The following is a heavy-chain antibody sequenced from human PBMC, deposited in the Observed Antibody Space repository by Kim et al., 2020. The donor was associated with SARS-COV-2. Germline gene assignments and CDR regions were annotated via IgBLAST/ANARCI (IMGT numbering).Heavy chain of an antibody. V-gene: IGHV4-59*01. D-gene: IGHD6-6*01. J-gene: IGHJ4*02. Sequence: PSLKSRVTISVDTSKNQFSLKLSSVTAADTAVYYCARAAPRRIAARFFDYWGQGTLVTVSS. CDR3: ARAAPRRIAARFFDY.